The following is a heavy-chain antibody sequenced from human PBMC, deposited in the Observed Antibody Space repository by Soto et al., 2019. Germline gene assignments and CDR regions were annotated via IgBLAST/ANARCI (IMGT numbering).Heavy chain of an antibody. Sequence: QITLKESGPTLVKPTQTLTLTCTFSGFSLNTGGLGVGWFRQPPGKALEWLELIYWDGDKRYSPSLQSRLSSTKDTSTDQVVLTVTNMAPVDTATYYCVHSRCGGDCLRSYSCRYYYGMDVWGQGNTVTVSS. CDR2: IYWDGDK. D-gene: IGHD2-21*02. CDR1: GFSLNTGGLG. J-gene: IGHJ6*02. CDR3: VHSRCGGDCLRSYSCRYYYGMDV. V-gene: IGHV2-5*02.